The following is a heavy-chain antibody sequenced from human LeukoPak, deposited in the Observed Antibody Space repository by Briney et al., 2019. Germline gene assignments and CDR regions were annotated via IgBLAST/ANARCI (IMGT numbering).Heavy chain of an antibody. J-gene: IGHJ4*02. CDR3: AKKSRTTSPPLH. D-gene: IGHD2-2*01. CDR1: GFTFSDYY. CDR2: ISSSGSTI. V-gene: IGHV3-11*01. Sequence: GGSLRLSCAASGFTFSDYYMSWIRQAPGKGREWVSYISSSGSTIYYGDSVKGRVTISRDHAKNTLYLQMNSLRAEDTALYYCAKKSRTTSPPLHWGQGTLVTVSS.